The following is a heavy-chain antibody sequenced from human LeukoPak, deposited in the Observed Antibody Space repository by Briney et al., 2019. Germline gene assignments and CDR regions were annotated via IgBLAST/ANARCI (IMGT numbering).Heavy chain of an antibody. V-gene: IGHV3-21*01. J-gene: IGHJ6*02. CDR1: GFTFSSYA. D-gene: IGHD2-2*01. Sequence: PGGSLRLSCAASGFTFSSYAMNWVRQAPGKGLEWVSSISSISSYIYYADSVKGRFTISRDNANNSLSLQMNSLRAEDTAVYYCARERCDSTSCSDIYYYYAMDVWGQGTTVTVSS. CDR3: ARERCDSTSCSDIYYYYAMDV. CDR2: ISSISSYI.